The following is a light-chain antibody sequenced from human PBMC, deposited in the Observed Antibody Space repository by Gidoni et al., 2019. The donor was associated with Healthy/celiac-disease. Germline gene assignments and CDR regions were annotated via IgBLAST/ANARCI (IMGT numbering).Light chain of an antibody. CDR3: QQYYSTPWK. CDR2: WSS. Sequence: DILMTQSPASLAVSLGERSTINCKSSQSVLYSSNNKYYLAWYQQKPGQPPKLLIYWSSTRESGVPDRFSGSGSGTDFTLTISSLQAEDVAVYYCQQYYSTPWKFGQGTKVEIK. J-gene: IGKJ1*01. V-gene: IGKV4-1*01. CDR1: QSVLYSSNNKYY.